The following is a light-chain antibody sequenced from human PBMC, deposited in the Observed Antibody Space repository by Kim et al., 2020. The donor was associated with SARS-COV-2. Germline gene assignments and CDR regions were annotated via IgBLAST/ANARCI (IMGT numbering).Light chain of an antibody. CDR2: GAS. CDR3: QQYGISPYT. J-gene: IGKJ2*01. CDR1: QCVSITY. V-gene: IGKV3-20*01. Sequence: WAEVARPPLPCRASQCVSITYLAWYQQKPGPAPRLFIYGASCSATGIPHRFSGSGSGTDFTLSISRMEPEDFAVYYCQQYGISPYTFGQGTKLEI.